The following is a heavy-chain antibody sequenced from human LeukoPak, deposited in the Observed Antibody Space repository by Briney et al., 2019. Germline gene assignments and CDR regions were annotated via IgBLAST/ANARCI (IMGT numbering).Heavy chain of an antibody. CDR1: GGYIITHA. CDR2: ISDSGSQT. CDR3: ANIRPAVAIDGAYPYSVF. D-gene: IGHD6-19*01. J-gene: IGHJ4*02. V-gene: IGHV3-23*01. Sequence: VAFLRLSYAASGGYIITHAGSWVSQDPGEGLEWVSVISDSGSQTYYAASVSGRFTISRDNSKNTIYLQMNSLRTEDTAIYYCANIRPAVAIDGAYPYSVFWGQGALVTVSS.